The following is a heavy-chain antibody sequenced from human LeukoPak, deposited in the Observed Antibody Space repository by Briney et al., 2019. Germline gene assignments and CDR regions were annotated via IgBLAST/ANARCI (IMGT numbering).Heavy chain of an antibody. V-gene: IGHV1-18*01. D-gene: IGHD6-13*01. CDR1: GYTFTNYG. J-gene: IGHJ4*02. CDR3: ARSMTGYSTKFDY. Sequence: ASVKVSCKASGYTFTNYGINWVRQAPGQGLEWMGWISAYNGNTNYAQKLQGRVTMTTDTSTSTAYMELRSLRSDDTAVYYCARSMTGYSTKFDYWGQGTLVIVSS. CDR2: ISAYNGNT.